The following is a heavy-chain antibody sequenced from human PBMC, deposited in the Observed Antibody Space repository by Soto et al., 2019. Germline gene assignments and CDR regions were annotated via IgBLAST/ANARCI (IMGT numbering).Heavy chain of an antibody. J-gene: IGHJ4*02. D-gene: IGHD2-15*01. CDR2: IYYSGST. Sequence: SETLSLTCTVSGGSISSYYWSWIRQPPGKGLEWVGYIYYSGSTNYNPSLKSRVTISVDTSKNQFSLKLSSVTAADTAVYYCARVARSAGDIVVVVDYFDYWGQGTLVTVSS. V-gene: IGHV4-59*01. CDR3: ARVARSAGDIVVVVDYFDY. CDR1: GGSISSYY.